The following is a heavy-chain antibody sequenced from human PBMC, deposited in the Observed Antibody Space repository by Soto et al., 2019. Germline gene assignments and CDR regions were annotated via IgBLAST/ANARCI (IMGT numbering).Heavy chain of an antibody. D-gene: IGHD3-22*01. CDR1: GYSFTSYW. CDR3: ARQIVGYDYYDSSGYYYFAPGAFDI. Sequence: PGESLKISCKGSGYSFTSYWIGWVRQMPGKGLEWMGIIYPGDSDTRYSPSFQGQVTISADKSISTAYLQWSSLKASDTAIYYCARQIVGYDYYDSSGYYYFAPGAFDIWGQGTMVTVSS. CDR2: IYPGDSDT. J-gene: IGHJ3*02. V-gene: IGHV5-51*01.